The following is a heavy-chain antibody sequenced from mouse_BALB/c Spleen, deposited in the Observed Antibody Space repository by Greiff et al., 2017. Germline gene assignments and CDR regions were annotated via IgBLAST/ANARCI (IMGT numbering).Heavy chain of an antibody. CDR3: ARSNFITTATFAY. CDR1: GYTFTSYW. CDR2: INPSTGYT. Sequence: QVQLKESGAELAKPGASVKMSCKASGYTFTSYWMHWVKQRPGQGLEWIGYINPSTGYTEYNQKFKDKATLTADKSSSTAYMQLSSLTSEDSAVYYCARSNFITTATFAYWGQGTLVTVSA. D-gene: IGHD1-2*01. J-gene: IGHJ3*01. V-gene: IGHV1-7*01.